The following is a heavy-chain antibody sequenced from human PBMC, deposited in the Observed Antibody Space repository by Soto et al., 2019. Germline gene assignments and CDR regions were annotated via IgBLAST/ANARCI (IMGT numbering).Heavy chain of an antibody. Sequence: QVQLVQSGAEVKKPGSSVKVSCKASGGTFSSYTISWVRQAPGQGLEWMGRIIPFLGIANYAQKFQGRVTITAYKSTSTAYMELSSLSSEDKAVYYCARTVTNYYDSSGYYHDYYDYYGMDVWGQGTTVTVSS. CDR3: ARTVTNYYDSSGYYHDYYDYYGMDV. CDR2: IIPFLGIA. CDR1: GGTFSSYT. V-gene: IGHV1-69*02. D-gene: IGHD3-22*01. J-gene: IGHJ6*02.